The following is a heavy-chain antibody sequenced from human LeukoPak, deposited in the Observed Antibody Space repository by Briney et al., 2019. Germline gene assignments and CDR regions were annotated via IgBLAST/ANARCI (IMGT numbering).Heavy chain of an antibody. CDR3: ARVQWELRGVGSYFEY. CDR2: IKQDGSEK. CDR1: GFTFSSYW. V-gene: IGHV3-7*01. J-gene: IGHJ4*02. D-gene: IGHD1-26*01. Sequence: GGSLRLSRVVSGFTFSSYWMSWVRQAPGKGLEWVAHIKQDGSEKYYVDSVKGRFTMSRGNAKNSLYLQMNSLRAEDTAVYYCARVQWELRGVGSYFEYWGQGALVTVSS.